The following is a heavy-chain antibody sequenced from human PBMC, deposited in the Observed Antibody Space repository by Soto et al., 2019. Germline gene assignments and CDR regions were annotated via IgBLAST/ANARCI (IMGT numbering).Heavy chain of an antibody. J-gene: IGHJ6*02. D-gene: IGHD3-22*01. CDR2: IIPIFGTA. Sequence: QVQLVQSGAEVKKPGSSVKVSCKASGGTFSSYAISWVRQAPGQGLEWMGGIIPIFGTANYAQKFQGRVTITADESTSTAYMELSSLRSEDTAVYYCASSRRGGFFYYDSSGPDYYYYYGMDVWGQGTTVTVSS. V-gene: IGHV1-69*01. CDR3: ASSRRGGFFYYDSSGPDYYYYYGMDV. CDR1: GGTFSSYA.